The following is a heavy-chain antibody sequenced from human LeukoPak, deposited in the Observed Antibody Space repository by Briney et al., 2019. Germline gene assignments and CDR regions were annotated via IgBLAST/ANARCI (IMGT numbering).Heavy chain of an antibody. CDR2: INHSGST. CDR3: ARRLTTGTNDY. D-gene: IGHD1-7*01. J-gene: IGHJ4*02. Sequence: SETLSLTCAVYGGSFSGYYWSWIRQPPGKGLEWIGEINHSGSTNYNPSLKSRVTISVDTSKNQFSLKLSSVTAADTAVYYCARRLTTGTNDYWGQGTLVTVSS. V-gene: IGHV4-34*01. CDR1: GGSFSGYY.